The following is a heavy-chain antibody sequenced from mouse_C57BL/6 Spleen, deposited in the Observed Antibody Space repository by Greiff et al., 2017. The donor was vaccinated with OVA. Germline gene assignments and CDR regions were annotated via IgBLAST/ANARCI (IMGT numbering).Heavy chain of an antibody. Sequence: EVKLMESGPELVKPGASVKISCKASGYSFTGYYMHWVKQSHGNILDWIGYIYPYNGVSSYNQKFKGKATLTVDKSSSTAYMELRSLTSEDSAVYYCARQGLREGFAYWGQGTLVTVSA. CDR3: ARQGLREGFAY. CDR2: IYPYNGVS. CDR1: GYSFTGYY. J-gene: IGHJ3*01. D-gene: IGHD2-4*01. V-gene: IGHV1-31*01.